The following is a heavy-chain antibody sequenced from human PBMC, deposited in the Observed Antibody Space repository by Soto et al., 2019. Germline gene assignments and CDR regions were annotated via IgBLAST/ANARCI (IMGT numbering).Heavy chain of an antibody. Sequence: EVHLLESGGGLVQPGGSLRLSCAASGFTFSNYAMAWVRQAPGKGLEWVSAISGSGGSTYYADSVKGRFTISRDNSKNTLFLQMNSLRGEDTAIYYCAKHRGSSTTSWYDYWGQGTLVTVSS. CDR2: ISGSGGST. CDR3: AKHRGSSTTSWYDY. J-gene: IGHJ4*02. V-gene: IGHV3-23*01. D-gene: IGHD2-2*01. CDR1: GFTFSNYA.